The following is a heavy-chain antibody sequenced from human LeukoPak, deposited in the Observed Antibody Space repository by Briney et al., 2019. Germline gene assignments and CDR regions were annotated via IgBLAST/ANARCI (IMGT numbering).Heavy chain of an antibody. CDR2: TYYRSKWYN. Sequence: SQTLSLTCAISGDSVSSNSAAWNWIRQSPSRGLESLGRTYYRSKWYNDYAVSVKSRITINPDTSKNQFSLQLNPVTPEDMAVYYCARDRWANWNYVDYLGQGTLVTVSS. CDR1: GDSVSSNSAA. V-gene: IGHV6-1*01. CDR3: ARDRWANWNYVDY. D-gene: IGHD1-20*01. J-gene: IGHJ4*02.